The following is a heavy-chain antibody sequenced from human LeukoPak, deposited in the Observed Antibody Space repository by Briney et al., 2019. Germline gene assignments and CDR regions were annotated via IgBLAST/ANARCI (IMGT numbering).Heavy chain of an antibody. CDR1: GGSISSGRYY. D-gene: IGHD3-22*01. V-gene: IGHV4-61*02. J-gene: IGHJ4*02. CDR2: IYTSGST. CDR3: ARDSPAYYYDSSGYYYVSHFDY. Sequence: SETLSLTCTVSGGSISSGRYYWSWIRQPAGKGLEWIGRIYTSGSTNYNPSLKGRVTISVDTSENPFSLKLSSVTAADTAVYYCARDSPAYYYDSSGYYYVSHFDYWGQGTLVTVSS.